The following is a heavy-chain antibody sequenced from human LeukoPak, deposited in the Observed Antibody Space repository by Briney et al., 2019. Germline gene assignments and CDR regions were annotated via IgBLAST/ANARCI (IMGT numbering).Heavy chain of an antibody. D-gene: IGHD2/OR15-2a*01. CDR3: AKDGTSYYYIYY. V-gene: IGHV3-30*02. CDR1: GFTFNNYG. CDR2: IRYDGSNT. Sequence: GGSLRLSCAASGFTFNNYGMHWVRQVPGKGLEWLAFIRYDGSNTYYADSVKGRFTVSRDDSKNTLYLQMNSLRGGDTVVYYCAKDGTSYYYIYYWGQGTLVTVSS. J-gene: IGHJ4*02.